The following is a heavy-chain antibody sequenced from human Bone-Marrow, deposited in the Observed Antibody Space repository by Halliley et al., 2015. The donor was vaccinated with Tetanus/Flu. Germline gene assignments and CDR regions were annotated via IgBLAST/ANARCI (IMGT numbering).Heavy chain of an antibody. CDR3: ATNGLAAGDFDY. V-gene: IGHV3-33*01. Sequence: SLRLSCAASGFTFSSFEMHWVRQAPGEGLDWVAAIWYDGTNEKYADSVKGRFTISRDNSNNTLYLQMNSLRAEDTAVYYCATNGLAAGDFDYWGQGTLVPVST. D-gene: IGHD6-13*01. CDR1: GFTFSSFE. J-gene: IGHJ4*02. CDR2: IWYDGTNE.